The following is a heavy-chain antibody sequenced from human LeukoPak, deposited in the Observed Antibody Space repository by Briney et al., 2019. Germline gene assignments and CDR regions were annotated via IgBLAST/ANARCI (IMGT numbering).Heavy chain of an antibody. CDR1: GGTFSSYA. D-gene: IGHD6-13*01. J-gene: IGHJ5*02. CDR2: IIPILGIA. V-gene: IGHV1-69*04. Sequence: LVKVSCKASGGTFSSYAISWVRQAPGQGLEWMGRIIPILGIANYAQKFQGRVTITADKSTSTAYMELSSLRSEDTAVYYCARTGPYSSSWYEGWFDPWGQGTLVTVSS. CDR3: ARTGPYSSSWYEGWFDP.